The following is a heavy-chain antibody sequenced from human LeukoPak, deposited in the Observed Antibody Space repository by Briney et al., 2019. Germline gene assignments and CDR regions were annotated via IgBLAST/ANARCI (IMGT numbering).Heavy chain of an antibody. CDR1: GGSISSYY. J-gene: IGHJ4*02. CDR3: ARVRRDGYNYGADY. V-gene: IGHV4-59*01. Sequence: SETLSLTCTVSGGSISSYYWSWIRQPPGKGLEWIGYIYYGGSTNYNPSLKSRVTISVDTSKNQFSLKLSSVTAADTAVYYCARVRRDGYNYGADYWGQGTLVTVSS. CDR2: IYYGGST. D-gene: IGHD5-24*01.